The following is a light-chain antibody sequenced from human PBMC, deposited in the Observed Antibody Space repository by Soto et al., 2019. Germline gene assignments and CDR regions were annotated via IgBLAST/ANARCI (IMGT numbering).Light chain of an antibody. Sequence: QSALTQPASVSGSPGQSITISCTGTSNDIGTYNYVSWYRHHPGKAPKLLIYEVSNRPSGVSNRFSGSKSGNTASLTISGLQAEDEADYHCTSFTTSTTVVFGGGTKPPS. CDR1: SNDIGTYNY. CDR3: TSFTTSTTVV. CDR2: EVS. V-gene: IGLV2-14*01. J-gene: IGLJ2*01.